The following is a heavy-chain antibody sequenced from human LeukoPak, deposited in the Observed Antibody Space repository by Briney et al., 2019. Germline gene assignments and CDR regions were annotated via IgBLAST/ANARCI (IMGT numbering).Heavy chain of an antibody. J-gene: IGHJ5*02. V-gene: IGHV4-30-2*01. Sequence: SQTLSLTCTVSGGSISSGGYYWSWIRQPPGKGLEWIGYIYHSGSTYYNPSLKSRVTISVDRSKNQFSLKLSSVTAADTAVYYCAREHDPYPLIAAAGPGWFDPWGQGTLVTVSS. D-gene: IGHD6-13*01. CDR2: IYHSGST. CDR1: GGSISSGGYY. CDR3: AREHDPYPLIAAAGPGWFDP.